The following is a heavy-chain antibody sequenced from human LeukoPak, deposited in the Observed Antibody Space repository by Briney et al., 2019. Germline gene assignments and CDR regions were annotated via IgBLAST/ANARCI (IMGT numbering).Heavy chain of an antibody. J-gene: IGHJ4*02. CDR3: ARDEGYYFDS. CDR1: GFTFSDYI. V-gene: IGHV3-21*01. CDR2: ISRNSTYI. Sequence: GGSLRLSCAASGFTFSDYIMNWVRQAPGKGLEWVASISRNSTYIHYADSVKGRFTISRDNARNSLFLQMNSLRAEDTAIYYCARDEGYYFDSWGQGTQVTVSS.